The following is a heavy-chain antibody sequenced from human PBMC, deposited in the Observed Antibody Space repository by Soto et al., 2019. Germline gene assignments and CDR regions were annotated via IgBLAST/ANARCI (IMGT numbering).Heavy chain of an antibody. CDR1: GYNFIMHG. V-gene: IGHV1-18*01. D-gene: IGHD3-22*01. CDR2: ISGYNGNT. CDR3: GRVVYHESSGYYGP. Sequence: GASVKVSCKASGYNFIMHGISWVRQAPGQGLEWMGWISGYNGNTDYAQKFQGRVTMTTDPSTSTVFMELRSLTSDDTATYFCGRVVYHESSGYYGPWGQGTQVTVSS. J-gene: IGHJ5*02.